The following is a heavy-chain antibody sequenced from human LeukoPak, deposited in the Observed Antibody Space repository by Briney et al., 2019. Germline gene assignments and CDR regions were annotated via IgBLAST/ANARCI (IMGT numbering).Heavy chain of an antibody. J-gene: IGHJ3*02. V-gene: IGHV4-59*11. CDR2: ISYIGST. Sequence: PSETLSLTCTVSGASISGHYLTWIRQPPGKGREWIGYISYIGSTNYNPSLKRRVTISVDTSKNQFSLKLRSVTAADTAVYYCARDQISMNAFDMWGQGTMVTVSS. D-gene: IGHD2-8*01. CDR3: ARDQISMNAFDM. CDR1: GASISGHY.